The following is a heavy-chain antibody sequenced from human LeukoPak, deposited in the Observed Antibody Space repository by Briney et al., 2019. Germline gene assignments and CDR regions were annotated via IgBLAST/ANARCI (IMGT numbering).Heavy chain of an antibody. J-gene: IGHJ5*02. Sequence: ASVKVSCKASGYTFTGYYMYWVRQAPGQGLEWMGWINPNSGGTNSAQNFQGRVTMTRDTSISTAYMELSSLRSDDTAVHYCARGASSNWFDPWGQGTLVTVSS. CDR3: ARGASSNWFDP. V-gene: IGHV1-2*02. CDR1: GYTFTGYY. CDR2: INPNSGGT. D-gene: IGHD1-26*01.